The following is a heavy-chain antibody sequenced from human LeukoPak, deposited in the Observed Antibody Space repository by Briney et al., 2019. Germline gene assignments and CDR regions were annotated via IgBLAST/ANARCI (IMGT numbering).Heavy chain of an antibody. CDR2: INPNIGET. D-gene: IGHD4-23*01. CDR3: ARDRTSGGNSEFDY. CDR1: GYTFTGYY. J-gene: IGHJ4*02. V-gene: IGHV1-2*02. Sequence: ASVKVSCKASGYTFTGYYFHWVRQAPGQGLEWMGWINPNIGETYYAQKFQGRVTMTRDTSISTTYLELSRLTSDDTAVYFCARDRTSGGNSEFDYWGQGTLVTVSS.